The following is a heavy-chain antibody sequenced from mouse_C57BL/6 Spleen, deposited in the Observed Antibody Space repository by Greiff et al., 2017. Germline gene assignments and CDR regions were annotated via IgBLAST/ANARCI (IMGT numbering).Heavy chain of an antibody. V-gene: IGHV1-54*01. J-gene: IGHJ4*01. D-gene: IGHD1-1*01. Sequence: VQLQQSGAELVRPGTSVKVSCKASGYTFTTYSIEWVKQRPGQGLAWIGVFNPGSGGTNYNEKFKGKATLTADKSSSTAYMTLSSLTSEDSAVYFCAGQAISYDSSLTYFYALDYWGQGTSGTVSS. CDR2: FNPGSGGT. CDR1: GYTFTTYS. CDR3: AGQAISYDSSLTYFYALDY.